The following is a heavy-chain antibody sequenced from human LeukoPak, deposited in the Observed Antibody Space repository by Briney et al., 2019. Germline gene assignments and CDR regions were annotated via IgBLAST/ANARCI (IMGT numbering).Heavy chain of an antibody. CDR3: AKETYNWKYLFDY. V-gene: IGHV3-23*01. J-gene: IGHJ4*02. Sequence: PGGSLRLSCAASGFTFSSYAMSWVRQVPGKGLEWVSANSGSGDSAYYADSVKGRITISRDNSKNTLHLQMNSLRAEDTAVYYCAKETYNWKYLFDYWGQGTLVTVSS. D-gene: IGHD1-7*01. CDR2: NSGSGDSA. CDR1: GFTFSSYA.